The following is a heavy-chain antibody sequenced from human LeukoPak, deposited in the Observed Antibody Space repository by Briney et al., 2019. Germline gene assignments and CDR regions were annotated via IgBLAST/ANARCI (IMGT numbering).Heavy chain of an antibody. CDR3: AKGPYSGFS. D-gene: IGHD1-26*01. CDR1: GFTFSSYW. CDR2: ISGSVGST. Sequence: GGSLRLSCAGSGFTFSSYWMSWVRQAPGKGLEWVSAISGSVGSTYYADSVKGRFTISRDNSKNTLYLQMNSLRVEDTAVYYCAKGPYSGFSWGQGTLVTVSS. J-gene: IGHJ5*02. V-gene: IGHV3-23*01.